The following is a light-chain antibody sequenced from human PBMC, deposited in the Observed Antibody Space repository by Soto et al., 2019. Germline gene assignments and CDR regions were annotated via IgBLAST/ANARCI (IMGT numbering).Light chain of an antibody. CDR2: GAS. CDR3: QQCDTSPWT. V-gene: IGKV3-20*01. Sequence: EILLTQSPDTLSLSPGERATLSCRASQSISSYLAWYPQKPGQAPRLLIYGASSRAAGIPDRCSGSGSGTDVTSSISRLEPGDSAVYFCQQCDTSPWTFGQGTKVDIK. CDR1: QSISSY. J-gene: IGKJ1*01.